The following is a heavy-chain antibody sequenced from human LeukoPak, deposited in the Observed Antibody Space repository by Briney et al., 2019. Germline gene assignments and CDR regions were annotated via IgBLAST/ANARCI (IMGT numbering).Heavy chain of an antibody. Sequence: SETLSLTCAVYGGSFSGYYWSWIRQPPGKGLEWIGEINHSGSTNYNPSLKSRVTISVDTSKNQFFLRLNSVTAADTAVYYCARHRYYVNFGEYIDYWGQGTLVSVSS. CDR2: INHSGST. CDR1: GGSFSGYY. D-gene: IGHD3-10*01. J-gene: IGHJ4*03. V-gene: IGHV4-34*01. CDR3: ARHRYYVNFGEYIDY.